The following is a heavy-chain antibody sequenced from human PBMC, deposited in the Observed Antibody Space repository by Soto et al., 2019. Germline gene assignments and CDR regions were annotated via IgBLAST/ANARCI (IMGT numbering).Heavy chain of an antibody. CDR1: GGSISSGDYY. J-gene: IGHJ2*01. CDR2: IYYSGST. V-gene: IGHV4-30-4*01. CDR3: ARDPQSILATIYRVGDVDL. D-gene: IGHD5-12*01. Sequence: QVQLQESGPGLVKPSQTLSLTCTVSGGSISSGDYYWSWIRQPPGKGLEWIGYIYYSGSTYYNPSLKSRVTISVDTSKNQFSLKLSSVTAADTAVYYCARDPQSILATIYRVGDVDLWGRGTLVTVSS.